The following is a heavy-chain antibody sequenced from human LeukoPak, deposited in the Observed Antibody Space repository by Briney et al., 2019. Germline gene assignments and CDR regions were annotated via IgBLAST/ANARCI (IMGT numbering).Heavy chain of an antibody. D-gene: IGHD3-10*01. V-gene: IGHV4-59*01. Sequence: SETLSLTCTVSGGSISSYYWSWIRQPPGRGLEWIGYVYYSGSTNYNPSLKSRVTISVDTSKNQFSLKLSSVTAADTAVYYCARVGGELIDYWGQGTLVTVSS. CDR2: VYYSGST. J-gene: IGHJ4*02. CDR1: GGSISSYY. CDR3: ARVGGELIDY.